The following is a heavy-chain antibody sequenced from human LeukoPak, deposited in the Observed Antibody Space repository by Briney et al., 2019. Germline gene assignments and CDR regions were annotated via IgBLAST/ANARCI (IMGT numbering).Heavy chain of an antibody. Sequence: ASVKVSCKASGYSFINFGLSWLRQAPGRGLEWMGRIIPILGIANYAQKFQGRVTITADKSTSTAYMELSSLRSEDTAVYYCARGVEGWLQLRWHYFDYWGQGTLVTVSS. D-gene: IGHD5-24*01. J-gene: IGHJ4*02. V-gene: IGHV1-69*04. CDR3: ARGVEGWLQLRWHYFDY. CDR2: IIPILGIA. CDR1: GYSFINFG.